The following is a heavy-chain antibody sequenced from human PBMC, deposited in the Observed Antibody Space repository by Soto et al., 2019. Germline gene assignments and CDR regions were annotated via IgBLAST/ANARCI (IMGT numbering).Heavy chain of an antibody. CDR3: ASNTPGPTTGTTVGDYYYYGMDV. J-gene: IGHJ6*02. CDR1: GGTFSSYA. V-gene: IGHV1-69*01. CDR2: IIPIFGTA. Sequence: QVQLVQSGAEVKKPGSSVKVCCKASGGTFSSYAISWVRQAPGQGLEWMGGIIPIFGTANYAQKFQGRVTITADESTSTAYMELSSLRSEDTAVYYCASNTPGPTTGTTVGDYYYYGMDVWGQGTTVTVSS. D-gene: IGHD1-1*01.